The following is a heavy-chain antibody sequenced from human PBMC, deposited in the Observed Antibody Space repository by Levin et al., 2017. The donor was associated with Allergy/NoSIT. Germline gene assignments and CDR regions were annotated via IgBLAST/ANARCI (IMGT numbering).Heavy chain of an antibody. CDR2: INPNSGGT. V-gene: IGHV1-2*06. CDR1: GYTFTGYY. D-gene: IGHD2-15*01. J-gene: IGHJ5*02. CDR3: ARGFSIDGAWFDP. Sequence: GESLKISCKASGYTFTGYYMHWVRQAPGQGLEWMGRINPNSGGTNYAQKFQGRVTMTRDTSISTAYMELSRLRSDDTAVYYCARGFSIDGAWFDPWGQGTLVTVSS.